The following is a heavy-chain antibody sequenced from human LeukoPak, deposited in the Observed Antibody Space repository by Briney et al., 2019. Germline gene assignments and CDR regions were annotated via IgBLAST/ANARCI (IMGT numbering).Heavy chain of an antibody. J-gene: IGHJ6*02. CDR3: ARDRAVPDYYYGMDV. CDR1: GASIGLYY. V-gene: IGHV4-4*07. Sequence: SETLSLTCTVSGASIGLYYWSWIRQPAGKGLEWIGRIYTSGTSNYSPSLKSRVTMSLDLSKNQLSLKLSSVTAADTAVYYCARDRAVPDYYYGMDVWGQGTTVTVSS. CDR2: IYTSGTS. D-gene: IGHD6-19*01.